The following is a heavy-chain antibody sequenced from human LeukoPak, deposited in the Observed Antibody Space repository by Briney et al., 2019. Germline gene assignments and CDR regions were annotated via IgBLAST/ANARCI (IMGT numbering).Heavy chain of an antibody. CDR3: ARDFRPPFGYGYHSGAFDI. V-gene: IGHV3-7*01. CDR2: IKQDGSEK. D-gene: IGHD5-18*01. CDR1: GFTFSSSW. Sequence: GGSLRLSCAASGFTFSSSWMSWVRQAPGKGLEWVANIKQDGSEKYYVDSVKGRFTISRDNAKNSLYLQMNSLRAEDTAVYYCARDFRPPFGYGYHSGAFDIWGQGTMVTVSS. J-gene: IGHJ3*02.